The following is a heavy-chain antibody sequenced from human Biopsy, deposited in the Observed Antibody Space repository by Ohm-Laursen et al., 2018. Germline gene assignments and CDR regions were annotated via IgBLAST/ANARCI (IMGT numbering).Heavy chain of an antibody. CDR2: ISSRSSDI. D-gene: IGHD2-2*01. CDR1: GFIFSTYT. CDR3: ARDYQPYLVTIHYYYYGMDV. Sequence: SLRLSCTASGFIFSTYTMNWVRQAPGEGLEWVSSISSRSSDIYYADSVKGRFTISRDNSKNTLYLQMNSLRADDTAVYYCARDYQPYLVTIHYYYYGMDVWGQGTTVTVSS. J-gene: IGHJ6*02. V-gene: IGHV3-21*04.